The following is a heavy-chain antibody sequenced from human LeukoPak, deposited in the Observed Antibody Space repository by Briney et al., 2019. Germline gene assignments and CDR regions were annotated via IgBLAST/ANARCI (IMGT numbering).Heavy chain of an antibody. D-gene: IGHD6-19*01. V-gene: IGHV3-7*01. CDR1: GFTFSSFW. J-gene: IGHJ4*02. CDR3: AREDIAVAAVGVDY. CDR2: INKDGSKE. Sequence: GGSLRLSCAASGFTFSSFWMSWVRLAPGKGLEPVANINKDGSKEYYADSVKGRFTISRDNSKNTLYLQMNSLRADDTAVYYCAREDIAVAAVGVDYWGQGTLVTVSS.